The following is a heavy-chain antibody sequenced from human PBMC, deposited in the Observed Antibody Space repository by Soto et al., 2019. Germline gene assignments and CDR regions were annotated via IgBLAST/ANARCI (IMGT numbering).Heavy chain of an antibody. CDR2: ITWNGGTI. Sequence: EVQLVESGGGLVQPGRSLRLSCAASGFAFDDYVMHWVRQPPGRGLEWVSGITWNGGTIRYVDSVKGRFTISRDNAENSLYLQMNSLRPEDTAVYYCAKGGSAALIAPSGRENWFDPWGQGTQVTVSS. CDR1: GFAFDDYV. V-gene: IGHV3-9*01. J-gene: IGHJ5*02. CDR3: AKGGSAALIAPSGRENWFDP. D-gene: IGHD6-13*01.